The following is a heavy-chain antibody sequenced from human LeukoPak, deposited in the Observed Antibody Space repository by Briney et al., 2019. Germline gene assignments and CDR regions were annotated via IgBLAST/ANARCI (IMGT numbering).Heavy chain of an antibody. CDR3: ARVLRYCSGGNCYSGGLGYMDV. D-gene: IGHD2-15*01. J-gene: IGHJ6*03. Sequence: GGSLRLSCAASGFTFSSYSMNWVRQAPGKGLEWVSSISGGSSTYMYYSDSVKGRFTISRDNAKNSLFLQMNSLRAEDTAVYYCARVLRYCSGGNCYSGGLGYMDVWGKGTTVTISS. CDR1: GFTFSSYS. V-gene: IGHV3-21*04. CDR2: ISGGSSTYM.